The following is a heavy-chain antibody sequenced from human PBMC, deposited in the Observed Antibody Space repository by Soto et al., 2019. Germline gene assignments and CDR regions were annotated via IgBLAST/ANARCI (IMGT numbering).Heavy chain of an antibody. D-gene: IGHD3-16*01. CDR1: GYSFTNND. CDR3: ARMATFGSLNWFDP. V-gene: IGHV1-8*01. CDR2: MNPGSGDT. Sequence: QVHLVQSVAEVREPGASVKVSCKASGYSFTNNDVSWVRQATGQGLEWMGWMNPGSGDTGYAQKFQGRVTMTRDISTATAYMELSSLRSDDTATYYCARMATFGSLNWFDPWGQGTLVTVSS. J-gene: IGHJ5*02.